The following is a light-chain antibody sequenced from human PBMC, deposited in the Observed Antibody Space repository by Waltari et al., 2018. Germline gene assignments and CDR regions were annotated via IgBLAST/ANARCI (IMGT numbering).Light chain of an antibody. V-gene: IGKV3-11*01. CDR1: QSVSRD. J-gene: IGKJ4*01. CDR3: QQRRDWPLT. CDR2: DAS. Sequence: EIVLTQSPATLSLSPGERASLSCGASQSVSRDLAWYRQKPGQAPRLLIFDASIRATGTPARFSGSGSGTDFTLTISSLEPEDFAVYYCQQRRDWPLTFGGGTKVEIK.